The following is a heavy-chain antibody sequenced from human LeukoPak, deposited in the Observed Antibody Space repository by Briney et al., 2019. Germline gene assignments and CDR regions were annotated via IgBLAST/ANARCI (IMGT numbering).Heavy chain of an antibody. CDR2: ISSSGSTI. D-gene: IGHD3-10*01. V-gene: IGHV3-48*03. CDR3: ARDVLVRGVIWTPFDY. J-gene: IGHJ4*02. Sequence: GGSLRLSCAASGFTFSSYEMNWVRQAPGKGLEGVSYISSSGSTIYYADSVKGRFTISRDNAKNSLYLQMNSLRAEDTAVYYFARDVLVRGVIWTPFDYWGQGTLVTVSS. CDR1: GFTFSSYE.